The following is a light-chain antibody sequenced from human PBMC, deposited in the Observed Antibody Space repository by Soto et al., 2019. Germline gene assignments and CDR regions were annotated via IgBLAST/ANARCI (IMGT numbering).Light chain of an antibody. CDR2: DAS. CDR1: QSISPW. J-gene: IGKJ2*01. CDR3: QQYNIYSPYT. Sequence: DIQMTQSPSTLSASIGDRVTITCRASQSISPWMAWYQQKPGKAPNLLIYDASSLESGVPSRFSGSGSGTEFTLTISSLQPDDFATYYCQQYNIYSPYTFGQGTKLDIK. V-gene: IGKV1-5*01.